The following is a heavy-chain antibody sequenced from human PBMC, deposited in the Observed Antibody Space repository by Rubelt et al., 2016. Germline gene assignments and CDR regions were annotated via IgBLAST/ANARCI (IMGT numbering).Heavy chain of an antibody. CDR2: IYSVGST. J-gene: IGHJ4*02. V-gene: IGHV3-66*01. Sequence: EVQLVESGGGLVQPGGSLRLSCAASGFTVSSNYMSWVRQAPGKGLEWVSVIYSVGSTYYADSVKGRFTISRDNSKNTLYLPMNSLRAEDTAVYYCARSDIVATITDYWGQGTLVTVSS. D-gene: IGHD5-12*01. CDR3: ARSDIVATITDY. CDR1: GFTVSSNY.